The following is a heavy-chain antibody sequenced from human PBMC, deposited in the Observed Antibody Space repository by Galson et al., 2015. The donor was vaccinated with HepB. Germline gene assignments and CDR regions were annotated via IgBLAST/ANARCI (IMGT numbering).Heavy chain of an antibody. CDR1: GFTFSSYA. J-gene: IGHJ6*02. Sequence: SLRLSCAASGFTFSSYAMHWVRQAPGKGLEWVAVISYDGSNKYYADSVKGRFTISRDNSKNTLYLQMNSLRAEDTAVYYCARSEGLYYYYGMDVWGQGTTVTVSS. CDR3: ARSEGLYYYYGMDV. V-gene: IGHV3-30-3*01. CDR2: ISYDGSNK.